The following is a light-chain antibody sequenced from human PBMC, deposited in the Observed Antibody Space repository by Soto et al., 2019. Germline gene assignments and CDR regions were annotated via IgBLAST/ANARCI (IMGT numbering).Light chain of an antibody. CDR2: DVS. J-gene: IGKJ1*01. V-gene: IGKV3-20*01. CDR1: QSVSGNS. Sequence: LVLTQSPGTLSLSPGERATLSCRASQSVSGNSLAWYRQSRGQAPRLIIYDVSTRASGIPDRFSGSGSGTDFTLTISRLEPEDFALFFCQHYGGSLWTFGQGTRVEI. CDR3: QHYGGSLWT.